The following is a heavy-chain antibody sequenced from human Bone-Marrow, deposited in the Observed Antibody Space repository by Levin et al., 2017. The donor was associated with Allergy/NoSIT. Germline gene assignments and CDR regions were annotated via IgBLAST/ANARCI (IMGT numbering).Heavy chain of an antibody. V-gene: IGHV5-51*01. J-gene: IGHJ3*01. CDR3: ARRGPDFLTSETHIKPHSLDV. Sequence: NLGESLKISCAGSGYPFSNYWIAWVRQRPGKGLEWMGIIYPGDSETKYSPSIQGRITISADKSIDTAYLQWDTLRASDTAIYYCARRGPDFLTSETHIKPHSLDVWGQGTVVTVSS. CDR2: IYPGDSET. D-gene: IGHD3-3*01. CDR1: GYPFSNYW.